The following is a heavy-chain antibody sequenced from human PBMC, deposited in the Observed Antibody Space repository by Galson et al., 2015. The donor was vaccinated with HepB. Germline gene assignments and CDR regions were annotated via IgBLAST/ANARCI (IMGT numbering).Heavy chain of an antibody. Sequence: SLRLSCAASGFSFTRYAMTWVRQAPGKGLEWVSSITSSGGNSYYTYSAKGRFTVSRDNSKNTLLRQLNSLRAEDTAMYFCAKDGIMVANNPYHFHYWGQGTLVTVSS. CDR1: GFSFTRYA. CDR2: ITSSGGNS. J-gene: IGHJ4*02. V-gene: IGHV3-23*01. D-gene: IGHD2-15*01. CDR3: AKDGIMVANNPYHFHY.